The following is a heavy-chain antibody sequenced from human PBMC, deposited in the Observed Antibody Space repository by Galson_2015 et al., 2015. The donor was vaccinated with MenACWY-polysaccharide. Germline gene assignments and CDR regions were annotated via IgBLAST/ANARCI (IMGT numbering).Heavy chain of an antibody. CDR2: ISSSSSYI. CDR3: ARDALGYCSGGSCVLHESGYMDV. Sequence: SLRLSCAASGFTFSSYSMNWVRQAPGKGLEWVSSISSSSSYIYYADSVKGRFTISRDNAKNSLYLQMNSLRAEDTAVYYCARDALGYCSGGSCVLHESGYMDVWGKGTTVTVSS. D-gene: IGHD2-15*01. CDR1: GFTFSSYS. V-gene: IGHV3-21*01. J-gene: IGHJ6*03.